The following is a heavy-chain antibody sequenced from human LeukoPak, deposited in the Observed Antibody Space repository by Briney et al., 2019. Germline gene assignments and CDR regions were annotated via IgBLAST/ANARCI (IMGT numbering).Heavy chain of an antibody. CDR3: AYYDSSGYYYGRLRY. CDR1: AFTFSNHA. Sequence: PGGSLRLSCAASAFTFSNHAMSWVRQTPGKGLEWVSGISAGGGTILYADSVKGRFTISRDNSKNTLFLHMNNLRVEHTAVYFCAYYDSSGYYYGRLRYWGQGTPVTVSS. V-gene: IGHV3-23*01. CDR2: ISAGGGTI. J-gene: IGHJ4*02. D-gene: IGHD3-22*01.